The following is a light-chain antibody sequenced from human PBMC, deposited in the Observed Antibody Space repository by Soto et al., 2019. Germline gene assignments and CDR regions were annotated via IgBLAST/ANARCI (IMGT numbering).Light chain of an antibody. J-gene: IGKJ1*01. CDR2: GAS. V-gene: IGKV3-20*01. Sequence: ESVLTRSRGTLSLSPGETATLSCMSSHGVRTHYLAGYKQKPGRAPRLLIYGASNMATGIPDRFSGSGSGTDFTLTISRLEPEDFAVYYCQQYGSSGTFAQGTKVDI. CDR1: HGVRTHY. CDR3: QQYGSSGT.